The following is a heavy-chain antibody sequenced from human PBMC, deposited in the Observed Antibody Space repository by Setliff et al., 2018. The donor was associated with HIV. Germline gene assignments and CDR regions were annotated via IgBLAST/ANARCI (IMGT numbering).Heavy chain of an antibody. CDR3: ASSPRIGVAGEFEY. CDR1: GGSISSGGFY. J-gene: IGHJ4*02. V-gene: IGHV4-31*03. Sequence: ASETLSLTCTVTGGSISSGGFYWTWIRQHPGKGLEWIGYIYNTGSTYHSPSLESRVTISVDTSKNQFSLKVNSVTAADTAVYYCASSPRIGVAGEFEYWGQGTLVTVSS. D-gene: IGHD6-19*01. CDR2: IYNTGST.